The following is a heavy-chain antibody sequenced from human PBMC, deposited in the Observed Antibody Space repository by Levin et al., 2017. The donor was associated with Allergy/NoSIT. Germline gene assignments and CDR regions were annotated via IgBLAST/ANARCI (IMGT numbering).Heavy chain of an antibody. V-gene: IGHV3-74*01. CDR1: GFTFSSLW. J-gene: IGHJ6*02. Sequence: GGSLRLSCAASGFTFSSLWMHWVRQAPGKGLVWVSRVNDDGSDTTYADSVKGRFTISRDNAKNTLYLEMNGLRAEDTAVYYCARALTYGGAYYYNAMDVWGQGTTVTVSS. CDR3: ARALTYGGAYYYNAMDV. CDR2: VNDDGSDT. D-gene: IGHD2-21*01.